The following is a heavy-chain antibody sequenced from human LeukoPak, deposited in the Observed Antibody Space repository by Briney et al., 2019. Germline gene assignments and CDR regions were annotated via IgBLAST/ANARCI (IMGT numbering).Heavy chain of an antibody. D-gene: IGHD3-22*01. J-gene: IGHJ2*01. CDR3: ARDPVYYYDSSGYYYGWYFDL. V-gene: IGHV1-69*13. CDR1: GGTFGSYA. CDR2: IIPIFGTA. Sequence: SVKVSCKASGGTFGSYAISWVRQAPGQGLEWMGGIIPIFGTANYAQKFQGRVTITADESTSTAYMELSSLRSEDTAVYYCARDPVYYYDSSGYYYGWYFDLWGRGTLVTVSS.